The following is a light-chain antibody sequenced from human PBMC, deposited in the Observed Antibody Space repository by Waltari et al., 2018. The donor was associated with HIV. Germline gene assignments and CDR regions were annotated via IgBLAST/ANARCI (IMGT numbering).Light chain of an antibody. J-gene: IGLJ3*02. CDR3: SSYAGSNNWV. CDR1: SSDVGGYNY. CDR2: EVS. Sequence: QSALTQPPSASGSPGQSVTISCTGTSSDVGGYNYVSWYQQHPGKAPKPMIYEVSKRPSGVPDRFLGAKSGNTASLTVSGLQAEDEADYYCSSYAGSNNWVFGGGTKLTVL. V-gene: IGLV2-8*01.